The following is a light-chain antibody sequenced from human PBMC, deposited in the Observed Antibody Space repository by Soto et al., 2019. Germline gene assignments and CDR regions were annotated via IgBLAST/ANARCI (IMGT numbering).Light chain of an antibody. CDR3: QQRSSWPLT. V-gene: IGKV3-11*01. CDR2: DAS. CDR1: QSINTF. J-gene: IGKJ4*01. Sequence: EVLLTQSPATLSVSPGESVTLSCRASQSINTFLAWYQQKPGQAPRLLIYDASSRAAGVPARFSGRGSGTDFTLTINSVEPEDFAVYHCQQRSSWPLTFGGGTRVE.